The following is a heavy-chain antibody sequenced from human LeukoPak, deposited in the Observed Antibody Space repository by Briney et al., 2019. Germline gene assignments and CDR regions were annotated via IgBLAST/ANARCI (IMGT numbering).Heavy chain of an antibody. Sequence: PSQTLSLTCTVSGGAITSGGYSWNWIRQPPGKGLEWIGCIYDRGPTYYNPSLKSRITISVDRPENQFFLNVTSVTAADTAVYYCARSRQGSGLLNYWGQGTLVTVSS. CDR3: ARSRQGSGLLNY. V-gene: IGHV4-30-2*01. CDR2: IYDRGPT. J-gene: IGHJ4*02. CDR1: GGAITSGGYS. D-gene: IGHD3-10*01.